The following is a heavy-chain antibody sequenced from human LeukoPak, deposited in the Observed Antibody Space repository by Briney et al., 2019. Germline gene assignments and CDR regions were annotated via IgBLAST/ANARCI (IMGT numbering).Heavy chain of an antibody. D-gene: IGHD5-12*01. CDR3: AKDRGVATISPYYFDY. CDR2: ISGSGGST. CDR1: GFTFSSYA. V-gene: IGHV3-23*01. Sequence: GGSLRLSCAASGFTFSSYAMSWVRQAPGEGLQWVSGISGSGGSTYYADSVKGRFTISRDNSKNTLYLQLNSLRAEDTAVYYCAKDRGVATISPYYFDYWGQGTLVTVSS. J-gene: IGHJ4*02.